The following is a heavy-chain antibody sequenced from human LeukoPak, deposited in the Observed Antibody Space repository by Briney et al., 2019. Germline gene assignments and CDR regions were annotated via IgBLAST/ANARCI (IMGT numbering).Heavy chain of an antibody. D-gene: IGHD3-10*01. Sequence: GGSLRLSCAASGFTFSSYGMHWVRQAPGKGLEWVSAISGSGGSTYYADSVKGRFTISRDNSKNTLYLQMNSLRAEDTAVYYCAKLEPVLLWFGELFFDYWGQGTLVTVSS. CDR2: ISGSGGST. J-gene: IGHJ4*02. V-gene: IGHV3-23*01. CDR1: GFTFSSYG. CDR3: AKLEPVLLWFGELFFDY.